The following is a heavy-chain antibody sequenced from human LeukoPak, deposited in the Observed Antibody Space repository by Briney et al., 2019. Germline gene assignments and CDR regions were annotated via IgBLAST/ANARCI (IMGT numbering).Heavy chain of an antibody. V-gene: IGHV3-74*01. Sequence: GGSLRLSCAASGFPFSSYWMHWVRQVPGKGLLWISRINSDGSATIYADSVRGRFTISRDNAKNTLYLQMCGLRVKDTAVYHCASDSPYYGMDVWGQGTTVTVSS. CDR3: ASDSPYYGMDV. CDR2: INSDGSAT. J-gene: IGHJ6*02. CDR1: GFPFSSYW.